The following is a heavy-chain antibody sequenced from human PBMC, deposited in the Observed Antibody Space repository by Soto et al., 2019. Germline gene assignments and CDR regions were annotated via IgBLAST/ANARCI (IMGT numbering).Heavy chain of an antibody. Sequence: GVSLRLSCAASGFTFSSYGMHWVRQAPGKGLEWVAVIWYDGSNKYYADSVKGRFTISRDNSKNTLYLQMNSLRAEDTAVYYCARDPGGYEVYNWFDPWGQGTLVTVSS. CDR2: IWYDGSNK. J-gene: IGHJ5*02. CDR1: GFTFSSYG. V-gene: IGHV3-33*01. D-gene: IGHD5-12*01. CDR3: ARDPGGYEVYNWFDP.